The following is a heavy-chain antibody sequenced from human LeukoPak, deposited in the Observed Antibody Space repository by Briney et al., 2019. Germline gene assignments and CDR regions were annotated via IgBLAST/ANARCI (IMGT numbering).Heavy chain of an antibody. Sequence: GGSLRLSCAASGFTFSSYGMHWVRQAPGKGLEWVSVFYSGGDRYYADSVKGRFTISRDNSKNTVYLQMNSLRPEDTAVYYCARNSVAGTGNYWGRGTLVTVSS. CDR1: GFTFSSYG. CDR3: ARNSVAGTGNY. V-gene: IGHV3-53*01. CDR2: FYSGGDR. J-gene: IGHJ4*02. D-gene: IGHD6-19*01.